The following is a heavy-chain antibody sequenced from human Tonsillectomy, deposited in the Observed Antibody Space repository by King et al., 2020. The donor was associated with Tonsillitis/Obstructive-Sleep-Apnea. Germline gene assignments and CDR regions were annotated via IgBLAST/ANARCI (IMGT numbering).Heavy chain of an antibody. Sequence: VQLVESGGGLVQPGGSLRLSCAASGFTFSSYSMNWVRQAPGKGLEWVSYITRSGSAVYIADSVKGRFTISRDDAKNSLYLQMNSLRDEDTAVYYCARDVHYAFDIWGQGTMVTVSS. J-gene: IGHJ3*02. V-gene: IGHV3-48*02. CDR2: ITRSGSAV. CDR3: ARDVHYAFDI. CDR1: GFTFSSYS.